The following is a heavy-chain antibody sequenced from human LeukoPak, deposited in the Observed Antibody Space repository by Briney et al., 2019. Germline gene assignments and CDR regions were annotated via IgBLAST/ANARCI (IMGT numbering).Heavy chain of an antibody. D-gene: IGHD2-2*01. J-gene: IGHJ6*03. V-gene: IGHV4-61*02. CDR3: ATVRGLTPAAISLRGFYYYYYMDV. CDR2: IYTSGST. Sequence: SETLSLTCTVSGGSISSGSYYWSWIPQPAGKGLEWIGRIYTSGSTNYNPSLKSRVTISVDTSKNQFSLKLSSVTAADTAVYYCATVRGLTPAAISLRGFYYYYYMDVWGKGTTVTVSS. CDR1: GGSISSGSYY.